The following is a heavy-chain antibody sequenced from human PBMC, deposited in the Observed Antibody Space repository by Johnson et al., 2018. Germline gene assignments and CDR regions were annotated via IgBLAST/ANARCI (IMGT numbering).Heavy chain of an antibody. CDR3: AHMLGATAIRGEYFHH. Sequence: VQLVESGGGLVQPGGSLRLSCAASGFAFSRYSMNWVRQAPGTGLEWVSYITSSSINIYYADSVKGRFTISRDNAKNSLYLQMNSLRDEDTAIYYCAHMLGATAIRGEYFHHWGQGILVAVSS. J-gene: IGHJ1*01. V-gene: IGHV3-48*02. D-gene: IGHD2-21*02. CDR2: ITSSSINI. CDR1: GFAFSRYS.